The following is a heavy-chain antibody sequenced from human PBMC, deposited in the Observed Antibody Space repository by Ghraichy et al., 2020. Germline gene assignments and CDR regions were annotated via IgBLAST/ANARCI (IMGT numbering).Heavy chain of an antibody. CDR2: TSAYNGDT. J-gene: IGHJ5*02. D-gene: IGHD4-17*01. CDR3: ARGKSSPYGDYGDH. V-gene: IGHV1-18*01. Sequence: ASVKVSCKASGYTFTNYGISWVRQAPGQGLEWMGWTSAYNGDTNYAQNLQGRVTMTADTSTSTAYMELRSLRSDDTALYYCARGKSSPYGDYGDHWGQGTLVTVSS. CDR1: GYTFTNYG.